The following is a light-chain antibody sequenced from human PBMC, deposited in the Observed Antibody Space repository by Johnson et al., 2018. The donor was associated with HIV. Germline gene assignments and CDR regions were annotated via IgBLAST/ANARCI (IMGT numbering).Light chain of an antibody. CDR1: SSNIGNNY. CDR2: DNN. CDR3: GTWDTSLSAFV. V-gene: IGLV1-51*01. J-gene: IGLJ1*01. Sequence: QSVLTQPPSVSAAPGQKVTISCSGRSSNIGNNYVSWYQQLPGTAPKLLIYDNNKRPSGIPDRFSGSKSGTSATLGITGLQTGDAADFYCGTWDTSLSAFVFGTGTKVTV.